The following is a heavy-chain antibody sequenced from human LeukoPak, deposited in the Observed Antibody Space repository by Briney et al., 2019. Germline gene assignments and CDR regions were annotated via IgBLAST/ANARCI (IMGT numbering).Heavy chain of an antibody. CDR3: ARDAIVGAHYYYYYMDV. CDR2: INPSGNST. CDR1: GYTFTNYY. J-gene: IGHJ6*03. Sequence: ASVKVSCKASGYTFTNYYMHWVRQAPGQGLEWMGIINPSGNSTSYAQKFQGRVTMTRDTSISTAYMELSRLRSDDTAVYYCARDAIVGAHYYYYYMDVWGKGTTVTISS. V-gene: IGHV1-46*01. D-gene: IGHD1-26*01.